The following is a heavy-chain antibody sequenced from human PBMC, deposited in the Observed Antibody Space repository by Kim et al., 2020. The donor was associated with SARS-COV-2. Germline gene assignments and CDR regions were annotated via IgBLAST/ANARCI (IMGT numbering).Heavy chain of an antibody. Sequence: RVTISVDTSKNQFSLKLSSVTAADTAVYYCARHSGYCSGGSCYSEFAFDIWGQGTMVTVSS. CDR3: ARHSGYCSGGSCYSEFAFDI. J-gene: IGHJ3*02. V-gene: IGHV4-39*01. D-gene: IGHD2-15*01.